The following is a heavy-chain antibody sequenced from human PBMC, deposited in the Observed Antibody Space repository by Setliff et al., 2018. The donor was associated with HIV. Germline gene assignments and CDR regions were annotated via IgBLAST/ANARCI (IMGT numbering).Heavy chain of an antibody. D-gene: IGHD6-19*01. V-gene: IGHV2-5*02. J-gene: IGHJ1*01. CDR3: THRRGRWLHFEH. Sequence: PTLVNPTQTVTLTCIFSGFPLSGNGMGVGWTRQPPGKALEWLAFIYWDDDKLYSPSLKSRLTITKDTSKNQVVLTMTNMDPADTGTYFCTHRRGRWLHFEHWGQGTLVTVSS. CDR1: GFPLSGNGMG. CDR2: IYWDDDK.